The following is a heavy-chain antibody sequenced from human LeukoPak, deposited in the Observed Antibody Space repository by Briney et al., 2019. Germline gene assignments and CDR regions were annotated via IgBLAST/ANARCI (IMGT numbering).Heavy chain of an antibody. CDR3: ARVSGAGSGWYFWFDP. Sequence: SETLSLTCTVSGGSISSYYWSWIRQPPGKGLEWIGYIYYSGSTNYNPSLKSRVTISVDTSKNQFSLKLSSVTAADTAVYYCARVSGAGSGWYFWFDPWGQGTLVTVSS. CDR2: IYYSGST. CDR1: GGSISSYY. J-gene: IGHJ5*02. V-gene: IGHV4-59*01. D-gene: IGHD6-19*01.